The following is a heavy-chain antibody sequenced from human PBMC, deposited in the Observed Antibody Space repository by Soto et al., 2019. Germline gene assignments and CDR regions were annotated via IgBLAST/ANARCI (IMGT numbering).Heavy chain of an antibody. CDR3: ATATAGDSSGDWVY. D-gene: IGHD3-22*01. Sequence: QVQLVQSGAEVKKPGSSVKVSCRASGGTFSSYAINWVRQAPGQGPEWMGGIIPVLGTEDYSQKFQGRVTITADESTSTAYMELSSLRSEDAAVYYCATATAGDSSGDWVYWGQGTLVTVSS. CDR2: IIPVLGTE. V-gene: IGHV1-69*01. CDR1: GGTFSSYA. J-gene: IGHJ4*02.